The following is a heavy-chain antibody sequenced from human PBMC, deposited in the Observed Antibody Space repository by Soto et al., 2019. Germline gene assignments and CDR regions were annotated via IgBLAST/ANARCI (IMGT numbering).Heavy chain of an antibody. Sequence: GGSLRLSCAVSGFSFGTYWMSWVRRAPGKGLEWLASIKQDGSERYYLDSVKGRFTISRDNAKDSLSLQMNSLRGEDTAFYYCARDVGPITIFGEALSGYFDFWGQGTLVTVSS. CDR2: IKQDGSER. CDR1: GFSFGTYW. J-gene: IGHJ4*02. CDR3: ARDVGPITIFGEALSGYFDF. V-gene: IGHV3-7*03. D-gene: IGHD3-3*01.